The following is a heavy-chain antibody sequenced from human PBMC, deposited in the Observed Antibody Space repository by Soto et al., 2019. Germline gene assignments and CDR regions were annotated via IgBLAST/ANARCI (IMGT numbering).Heavy chain of an antibody. CDR3: ARDAPGVAPY. CDR1: GGSIIDGQTY. CDR2: INYRGTT. V-gene: IGHV4-31*03. D-gene: IGHD2-15*01. Sequence: QVQLQESGPGLVKPSQTLCLTCTVSGGSIIDGQTYLNWIRQHPERGPEWMGYINYRGTTNYSPALKSRILISIDRSKNQFSLRLSSVTAADTAVYYCARDAPGVAPYWGQGTLVTVSS. J-gene: IGHJ4*02.